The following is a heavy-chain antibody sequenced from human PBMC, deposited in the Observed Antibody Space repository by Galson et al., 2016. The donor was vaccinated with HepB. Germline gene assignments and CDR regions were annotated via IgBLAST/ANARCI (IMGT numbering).Heavy chain of an antibody. CDR2: SGRSGSPI. CDR3: AKGASPGFIDC. J-gene: IGHJ4*02. V-gene: IGHV3-11*01. Sequence: SLRLSCAASGFIFSDNYMTWIRQAPGKGLEWISYSGRSGSPIYYADSVKGRFTISRDYAKSSLYLQMNSLRADDTAVYYCAKGASPGFIDCWGRGTLVTVSS. CDR1: GFIFSDNY. D-gene: IGHD3-16*01.